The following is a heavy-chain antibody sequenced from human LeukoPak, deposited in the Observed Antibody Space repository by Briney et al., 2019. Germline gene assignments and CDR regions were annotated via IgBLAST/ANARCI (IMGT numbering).Heavy chain of an antibody. CDR3: AREYSSSSWRAFDI. D-gene: IGHD6-6*01. CDR1: GFTFSSYA. V-gene: IGHV3-30-3*01. Sequence: GGSLRLSCAASGFTFSSYAMHWVRQAPGKGLEWVAVISYDGSNKYYADSVKGRFTISRDNSKNTLYLQMNSLRAEDTALYYCAREYSSSSWRAFDIWGQGTMVTVSS. CDR2: ISYDGSNK. J-gene: IGHJ3*02.